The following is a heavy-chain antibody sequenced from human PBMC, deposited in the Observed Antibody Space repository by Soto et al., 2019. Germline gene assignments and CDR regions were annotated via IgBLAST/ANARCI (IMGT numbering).Heavy chain of an antibody. J-gene: IGHJ4*02. CDR3: AADINCGSATCLPYNFDR. CDR2: IVVGTDNA. Sequence: QMQLLQSGPEVQKPGTSVKVSCKASGFSFSNSAVQWVRQARGQRLEWIGWIVVGTDNANYAQKFQERVTITRDLSTSTAYMELSSMSSEDTALYYCAADINCGSATCLPYNFDRWGQGTLVTVSS. D-gene: IGHD2-21*01. V-gene: IGHV1-58*01. CDR1: GFSFSNSA.